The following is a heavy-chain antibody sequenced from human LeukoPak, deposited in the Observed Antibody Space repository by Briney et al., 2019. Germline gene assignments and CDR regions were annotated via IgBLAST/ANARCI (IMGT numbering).Heavy chain of an antibody. CDR1: GYSITSSSW. CDR3: ARKENVYYYFDY. V-gene: IGHV4-28*01. D-gene: IGHD3-10*01. Sequence: SDTLSLTCAVSGYSITSSSWWGWIRQPPGKGLEWVGYIYHSGTTYYNPSLQSRVTMSVDTSKNQFSLKLSSVTAVDTAVYYCARKENVYYYFDYWGQGTLVTVSS. J-gene: IGHJ4*02. CDR2: IYHSGTT.